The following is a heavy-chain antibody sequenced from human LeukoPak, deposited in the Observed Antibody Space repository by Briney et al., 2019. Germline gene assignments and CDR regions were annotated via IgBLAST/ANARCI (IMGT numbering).Heavy chain of an antibody. Sequence: GRSLRLSCAASGFTFSTYGMHWVRQAPGKGLEWVAVISYDGSSKYCADSVKGRFTISRDNSKNTLYLQMNSLRTEDTAVYFCAKGLLGNSQRGYFDYWGQGTLVTVSS. CDR3: AKGLLGNSQRGYFDY. D-gene: IGHD4-23*01. J-gene: IGHJ4*02. V-gene: IGHV3-30*18. CDR1: GFTFSTYG. CDR2: ISYDGSSK.